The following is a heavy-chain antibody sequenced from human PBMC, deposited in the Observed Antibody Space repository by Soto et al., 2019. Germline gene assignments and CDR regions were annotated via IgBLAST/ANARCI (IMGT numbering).Heavy chain of an antibody. Sequence: EVQLVESGGGLVKPGGSLRLSCAASGFTFSSYSMNWVRQAPGKGLEWVSSISSSSSYIYYADSVKGRLTISRDNAKNPLYLQMNSLIAEDTAVYYCARCVLAAVNAFDIWGQGTMVTVSS. CDR2: ISSSSSYI. J-gene: IGHJ3*02. V-gene: IGHV3-21*01. CDR3: ARCVLAAVNAFDI. CDR1: GFTFSSYS. D-gene: IGHD2-15*01.